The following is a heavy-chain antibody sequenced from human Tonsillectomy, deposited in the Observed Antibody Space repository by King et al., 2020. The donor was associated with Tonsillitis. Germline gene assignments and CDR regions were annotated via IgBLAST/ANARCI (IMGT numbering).Heavy chain of an antibody. J-gene: IGHJ3*02. D-gene: IGHD3-22*01. CDR1: GFTFSNAW. CDR3: TTDYYDSSGYYPFDAFDI. V-gene: IGHV3-15*01. CDR2: IKSKTDGGIT. Sequence: VQLVESGGGLVKPGGSLRLSCAASGFTFSNAWMSWVRQAPGKGLEWGGRIKSKTDGGITDYAAPVKGRFTISRDDSKNTLYLQMNSLKIEDTAVYYCTTDYYDSSGYYPFDAFDIWGQGTMVTVSS.